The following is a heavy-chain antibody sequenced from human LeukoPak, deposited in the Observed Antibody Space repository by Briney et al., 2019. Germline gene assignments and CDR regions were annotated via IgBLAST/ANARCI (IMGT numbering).Heavy chain of an antibody. CDR3: ARCSSGDSSYYYMDV. CDR1: GVSISSGSYY. D-gene: IGHD6-19*01. Sequence: KTSETLSLTCTVSGVSISSGSYYWSWIRQPAGKGLEWIGRIYTSGSTNYNPSLKSRVTISVDTSKNQFSLKLSSVTAADTAVYYCARCSSGDSSYYYMDVWGKGTTVTVSS. J-gene: IGHJ6*03. V-gene: IGHV4-61*02. CDR2: IYTSGST.